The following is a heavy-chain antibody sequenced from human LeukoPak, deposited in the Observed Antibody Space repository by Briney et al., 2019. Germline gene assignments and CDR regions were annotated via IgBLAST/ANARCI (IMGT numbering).Heavy chain of an antibody. J-gene: IGHJ1*01. V-gene: IGHV4-38-2*02. CDR3: ARGGQQLVRGYFQH. CDR2: IYHSGST. Sequence: PSETLSLTCTVSVYSISSGYYWGWIRQPPGKGLEWIGSIYHSGSTYYNPSLKSRLTISVDTYKNQSSLKMSSVAAADTAVYYCARGGQQLVRGYFQHWGQGTLVTVSS. D-gene: IGHD6-13*01. CDR1: VYSISSGYY.